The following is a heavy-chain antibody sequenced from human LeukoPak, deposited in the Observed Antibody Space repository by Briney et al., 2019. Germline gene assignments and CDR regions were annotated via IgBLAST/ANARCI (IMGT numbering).Heavy chain of an antibody. V-gene: IGHV4-39*07. CDR1: GGSISSSSYY. CDR3: ARRIYYGSESDWYFDL. J-gene: IGHJ2*01. Sequence: PSETLSLTCTVSGGSISSSSYYWGWIRQPPGKGLEWIGSIYYSGSTYYNPSLKSRVTISVDTSKNQFSLKLSSVTAADTAVFYCARRIYYGSESDWYFDLWGRGTLVTVSS. CDR2: IYYSGST. D-gene: IGHD3-10*01.